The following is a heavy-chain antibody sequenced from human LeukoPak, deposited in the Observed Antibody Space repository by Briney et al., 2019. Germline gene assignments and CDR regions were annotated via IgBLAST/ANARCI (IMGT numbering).Heavy chain of an antibody. V-gene: IGHV3-21*01. CDR1: QFTFSSST. CDR3: ITAGDSSGLDY. D-gene: IGHD3-22*01. J-gene: IGHJ4*02. CDR2: ISSSSSYI. Sequence: GGSLRLSCVASQFTFSSSTMVWVRQAPGKGLEWVSSISSSSSYIYYADSVKGRFTISRDNAKNSLYLQMNSLRAEDTAVYYCITAGDSSGLDYWGQGTLVTVSS.